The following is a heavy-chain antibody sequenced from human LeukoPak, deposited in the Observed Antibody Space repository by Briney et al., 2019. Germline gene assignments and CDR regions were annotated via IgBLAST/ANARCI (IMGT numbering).Heavy chain of an antibody. CDR1: GGSISSYY. CDR2: IYYSGST. Sequence: SETLSLTCTVSGGSISSYYWSWVRQPPGKGLEGIGYIYYSGSTNYNPSLKSRVTISVDTSKNQFSLKLSSVTAADTAVYYCARVGLGYCSGGSCYYYYYYMDIWGKGTTVTVSS. J-gene: IGHJ6*03. D-gene: IGHD2-15*01. V-gene: IGHV4-59*01. CDR3: ARVGLGYCSGGSCYYYYYYMDI.